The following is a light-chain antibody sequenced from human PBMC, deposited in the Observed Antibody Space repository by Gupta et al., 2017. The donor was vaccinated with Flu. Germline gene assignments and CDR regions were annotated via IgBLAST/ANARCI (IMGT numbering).Light chain of an antibody. CDR3: QQRSSWPLT. J-gene: IGKJ4*01. V-gene: IGKV3-11*01. CDR2: DAS. CDR1: QSVSSY. Sequence: EIVLTQSPSTLSLSVGERATLSCRASQSVSSYLAWYQQKPGQAPRLLIDDASNRATGIPARFSGSGSGTDFTLTISSLEPEDLAVYYCQQRSSWPLTFGGGTKVEIK.